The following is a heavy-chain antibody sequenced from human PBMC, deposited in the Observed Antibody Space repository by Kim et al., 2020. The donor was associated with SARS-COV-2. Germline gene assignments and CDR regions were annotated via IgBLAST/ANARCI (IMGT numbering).Heavy chain of an antibody. D-gene: IGHD3-16*02. CDR3: AREYNYDYVWGSYRSGSWYFDL. CDR2: INHSGST. CDR1: GGSFSGYY. Sequence: SETLSLTCAVYGGSFSGYYWSWIRQPPGKGLEWIGEINHSGSTNYNPSLKSRVTISVDTSKNQFSLKLSSVTAADTAVYYCAREYNYDYVWGSYRSGSWYFDLWGRGTLVTVSS. V-gene: IGHV4-34*01. J-gene: IGHJ2*01.